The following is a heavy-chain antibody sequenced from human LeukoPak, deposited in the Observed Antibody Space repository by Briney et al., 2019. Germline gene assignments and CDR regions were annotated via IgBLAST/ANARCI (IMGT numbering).Heavy chain of an antibody. J-gene: IGHJ6*02. CDR3: AKTGGDGDSGSYYFYYYGMDV. CDR1: GFTFSSYA. CDR2: ISYDGSNK. Sequence: QPGRSLRLSCAASGFTFSSYAMHWVRQAPGKGLEWVAVISYDGSNKYYADSVKGRFTISRDNSKNTLYLQMNSLRAEDTAVYYCAKTGGDGDSGSYYFYYYGMDVWGQGTTVTVSS. D-gene: IGHD1-26*01. V-gene: IGHV3-30-3*02.